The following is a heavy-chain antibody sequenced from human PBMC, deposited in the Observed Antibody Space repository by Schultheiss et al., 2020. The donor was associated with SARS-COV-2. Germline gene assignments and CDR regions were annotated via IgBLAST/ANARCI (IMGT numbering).Heavy chain of an antibody. CDR3: AKTVAGTGTYGFDY. V-gene: IGHV3-43*01. Sequence: GGSLRLSCAASGFTFSSYSMNWVRQAPGKGLEWVSLISWDGGSTSYADSVQGRFTISRDNNKNSLYLQMNSLRNEDTALYYCAKTVAGTGTYGFDYWGQGTPVTVSS. J-gene: IGHJ4*02. D-gene: IGHD6-19*01. CDR2: ISWDGGST. CDR1: GFTFSSYS.